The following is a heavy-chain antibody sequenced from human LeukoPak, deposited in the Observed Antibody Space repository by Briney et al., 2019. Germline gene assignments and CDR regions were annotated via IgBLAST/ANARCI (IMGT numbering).Heavy chain of an antibody. CDR1: GFTFTSSA. J-gene: IGHJ4*02. V-gene: IGHV1-58*02. D-gene: IGHD5-24*01. CDR3: AAAPIEMQQRGFDY. Sequence: VKFSCKASGFTFTSSAMQWVRQARGQRLEWIGWIVVGSGNTKYAQNFQERVTITRDMSTSTAYMELSSLRSEDTAVYYCAAAPIEMQQRGFDYWGQGTLVTVSS. CDR2: IVVGSGNT.